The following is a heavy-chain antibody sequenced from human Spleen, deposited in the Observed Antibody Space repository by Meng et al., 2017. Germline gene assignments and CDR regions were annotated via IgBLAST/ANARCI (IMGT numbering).Heavy chain of an antibody. V-gene: IGHV4-39*07. D-gene: IGHD6-19*01. CDR2: MYYSGST. CDR1: GGSISSSSHY. Sequence: SETLSLTCTVSGGSISSSSHYWGWIRQPPGKGLEWIGSMYYSGSTYYNPSLKSRVTISVDTSKNQFSLQLNSVTPEDTAVYYCARVVYSSGFNVYYYYGMDVWGQGTTVTVSS. J-gene: IGHJ6*02. CDR3: ARVVYSSGFNVYYYYGMDV.